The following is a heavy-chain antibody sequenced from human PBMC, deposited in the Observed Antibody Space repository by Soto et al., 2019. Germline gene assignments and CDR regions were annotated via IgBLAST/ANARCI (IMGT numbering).Heavy chain of an antibody. V-gene: IGHV3-11*06. CDR3: ATYGDYTEGAFDI. J-gene: IGHJ3*02. Sequence: PGGSLRLSCAASGFTFSDYYMSWIRQAPGKGLEWVSYISSSSGYTNYADSVKGRFTISRDNAKNSLYLQMNSLRAEDTAVYYCATYGDYTEGAFDIWGQGTMVTVSS. D-gene: IGHD4-17*01. CDR2: ISSSSGYT. CDR1: GFTFSDYY.